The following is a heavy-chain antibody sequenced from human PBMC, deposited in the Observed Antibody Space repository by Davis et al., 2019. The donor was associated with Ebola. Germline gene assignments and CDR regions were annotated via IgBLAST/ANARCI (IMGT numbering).Heavy chain of an antibody. J-gene: IGHJ6*02. D-gene: IGHD2-2*01. V-gene: IGHV3-48*03. Sequence: GESLKISCAASGFTFSSYEMNWVRQAPGKGLEWVSYISSSGSTIYYADSVKGRFTISRDNAKNSLYLQMNSLRAEDTAVYYCARDKWGVVPAAMLYYYYGMDVWGQGTTVTVSS. CDR3: ARDKWGVVPAAMLYYYYGMDV. CDR1: GFTFSSYE. CDR2: ISSSGSTI.